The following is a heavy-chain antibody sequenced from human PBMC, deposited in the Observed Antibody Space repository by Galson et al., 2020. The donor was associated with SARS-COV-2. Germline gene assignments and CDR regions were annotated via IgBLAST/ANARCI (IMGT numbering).Heavy chain of an antibody. J-gene: IGHJ4*02. CDR1: GFTFSSYA. CDR2: ISYDGSNK. V-gene: IGHV3-30*04. CDR3: ARPESGSYYSPFDY. D-gene: IGHD1-26*01. Sequence: GGSLRLSCVASGFTFSSYAMHWVRQAPGKGLEWVAVISYDGSNKYYADSVKGRFTISRDNSKNTLYLQMNSLRAEDTAVYYCARPESGSYYSPFDYWGQGTLVTVSS.